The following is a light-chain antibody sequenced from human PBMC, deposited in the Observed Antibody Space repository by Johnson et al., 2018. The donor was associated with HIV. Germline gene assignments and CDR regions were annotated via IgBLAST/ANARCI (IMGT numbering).Light chain of an antibody. CDR2: DND. CDR1: SSNIGNNY. V-gene: IGLV1-51*02. J-gene: IGLJ1*01. CDR3: GTWDASLSVNV. Sequence: HSVLTQPPSMSAAPGQKVTISCSASSSNIGNNYVSWYQQLPGTAPKLLIYDNDRRPSGVPDRFSGSKSGTSATLDITGLQRGDEADYYCGTWDASLSVNVFGPGTKVTVL.